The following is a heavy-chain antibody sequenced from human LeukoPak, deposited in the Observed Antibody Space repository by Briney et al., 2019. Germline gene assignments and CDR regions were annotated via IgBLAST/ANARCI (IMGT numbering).Heavy chain of an antibody. D-gene: IGHD3-22*01. CDR3: ASSYYYDKGGFDY. V-gene: IGHV4-59*08. CDR2: IYYSGST. CDR1: GGSISSYY. J-gene: IGHJ4*02. Sequence: SETLSLTCTVSGGSISSYYWSWIRQPPGKGLEWIGYIYYSGSTNYNPSLKSRVTISVDTSKNQFSLKLSSVTAADTAVYYCASSYYYDKGGFDYWGQGTLVTVSS.